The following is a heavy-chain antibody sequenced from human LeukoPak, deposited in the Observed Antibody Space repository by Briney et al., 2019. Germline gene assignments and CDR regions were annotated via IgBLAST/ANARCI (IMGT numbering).Heavy chain of an antibody. J-gene: IGHJ3*02. Sequence: PGGSLRLSCAASGFTFSSYSMNWVRQAPGKGLEWVSSISSSGSYIYYADSVKGRFTISRDNAKNSLYLQMNSLRAEDTAVYYCARESRTYYYDSSGQNNAFDIWGQGTMVTVSS. V-gene: IGHV3-21*01. CDR2: ISSSGSYI. CDR1: GFTFSSYS. D-gene: IGHD3-22*01. CDR3: ARESRTYYYDSSGQNNAFDI.